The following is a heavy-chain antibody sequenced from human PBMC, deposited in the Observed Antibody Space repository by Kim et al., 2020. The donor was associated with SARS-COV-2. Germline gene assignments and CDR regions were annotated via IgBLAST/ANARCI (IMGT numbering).Heavy chain of an antibody. CDR3: ARDRGYSSGWFPGGWFDP. D-gene: IGHD6-19*01. J-gene: IGHJ5*02. CDR2: TYYRSKWYN. CDR1: GDSVSSNSAA. V-gene: IGHV6-1*01. Sequence: SQTLSLTCAISGDSVSSNSAAWNWIRQSPSRGLEWLGRTYYRSKWYNDYAVSVKSRITINPDTSKNQFSLQLNSVTPEDTAVYYCARDRGYSSGWFPGGWFDPWGQGTLVTVSS.